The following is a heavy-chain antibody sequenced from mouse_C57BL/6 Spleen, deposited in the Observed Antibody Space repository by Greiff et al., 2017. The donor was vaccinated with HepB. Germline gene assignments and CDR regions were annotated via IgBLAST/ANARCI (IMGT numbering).Heavy chain of an antibody. CDR3: AIHYSNWYFDV. Sequence: QVQLQQPGAELVMPGASVKLSCKASGYTFTSYWMHWVKQRPGQGLEWIGEIDPSDSYTNYNQKFKGKSTLTLDKSSSTAYMQLSSLTSEDSAVYYWAIHYSNWYFDVWGTGTTVTVSS. D-gene: IGHD2-5*01. J-gene: IGHJ1*03. CDR2: IDPSDSYT. V-gene: IGHV1-69*01. CDR1: GYTFTSYW.